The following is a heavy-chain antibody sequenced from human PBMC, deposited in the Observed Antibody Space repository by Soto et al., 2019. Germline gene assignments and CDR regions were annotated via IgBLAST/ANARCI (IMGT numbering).Heavy chain of an antibody. CDR1: GGSFSGYY. J-gene: IGHJ4*02. CDR3: ARDKITGLFDY. V-gene: IGHV4-34*01. D-gene: IGHD2-8*02. CDR2: INHSGST. Sequence: QVQLQQWGAGLLKPSETLSLTCAVYGGSFSGYYWTWIRQPPGTGLEWIGEINHSGSTNYNPSLQRRVTITVDTSKNHSSLKLTSVTAADTAVYYCARDKITGLFDYWGQGTLVTVSS.